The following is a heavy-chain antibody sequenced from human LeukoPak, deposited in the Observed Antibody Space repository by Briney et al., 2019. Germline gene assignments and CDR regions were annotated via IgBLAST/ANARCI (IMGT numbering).Heavy chain of an antibody. Sequence: PSETLSLTCAVYGGSFSGYYWSWIRQPPGKGLEWIGEINHSGSTNYNPSLKSRVTISVDTSKNQFSLKLSSVTAADTAVYYCARADLDYYYYMDVWGKGTTVTVSS. J-gene: IGHJ6*03. CDR1: GGSFSGYY. V-gene: IGHV4-34*01. CDR3: ARADLDYYYYMDV. CDR2: INHSGST.